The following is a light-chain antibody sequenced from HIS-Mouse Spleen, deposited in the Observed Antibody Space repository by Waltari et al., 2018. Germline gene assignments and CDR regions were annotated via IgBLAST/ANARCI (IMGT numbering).Light chain of an antibody. CDR2: EDS. CDR1: ALPKQY. CDR3: CSYAGSSTLV. J-gene: IGLJ2*01. V-gene: IGLV3-10*01. Sequence: SYELTQPPSVSVSPGQTARIPCSGDALPKQYAYWYQQKSGQAPVLVIYEDSKRPSGIPERFSGSKSGNTASLTISGLQAEDEADYYCCSYAGSSTLVFGGGTKLTVL.